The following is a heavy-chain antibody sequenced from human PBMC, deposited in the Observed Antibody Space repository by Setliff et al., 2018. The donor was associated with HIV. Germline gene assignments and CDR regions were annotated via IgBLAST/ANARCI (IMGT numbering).Heavy chain of an antibody. D-gene: IGHD3-22*01. CDR3: AREERYYDGKGALDY. J-gene: IGHJ4*02. CDR2: INPDSRGT. Sequence: ASVKVSCKTSGYAFTDYSIHWVRQAPGQGLEWVGRINPDSRGTNYAQTFQGRVTMTRDTSVSTAYMELSRLISDDTAVYYCAREERYYDGKGALDYWGQGMLVTVSS. CDR1: GYAFTDYS. V-gene: IGHV1-2*06.